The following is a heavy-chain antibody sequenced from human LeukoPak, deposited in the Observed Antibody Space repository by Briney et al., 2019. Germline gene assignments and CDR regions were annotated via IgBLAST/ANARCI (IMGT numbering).Heavy chain of an antibody. J-gene: IGHJ6*02. CDR1: GFTFSSYA. V-gene: IGHV3-30*04. CDR2: ISYDGSNK. CDR3: ARGDSGYDSYYYYGMDV. Sequence: GRSLRLSCAASGFTFSSYAMHWVRQAPGKGLEWVAVISYDGSNKYYADSVKGRLTISRDNSKSALYLQMNSLRAEDTAVYYCARGDSGYDSYYYYGMDVWGQGTTVTVSS. D-gene: IGHD5-12*01.